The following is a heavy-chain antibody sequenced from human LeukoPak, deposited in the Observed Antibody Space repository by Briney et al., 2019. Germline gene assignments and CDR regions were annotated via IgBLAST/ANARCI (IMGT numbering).Heavy chain of an antibody. Sequence: SETLSLTCTVPGGSISSYYWSWIPQPPGKGLEWIGRIYTSGSTNYNPSLKSRVTMSVETSKNQFSLKLSSVTAADTAVYYCARVTGYGSGSYLDYWGQGTLVTVSS. CDR1: GGSISSYY. J-gene: IGHJ4*02. CDR3: ARVTGYGSGSYLDY. CDR2: IYTSGST. V-gene: IGHV4-4*07. D-gene: IGHD3-10*01.